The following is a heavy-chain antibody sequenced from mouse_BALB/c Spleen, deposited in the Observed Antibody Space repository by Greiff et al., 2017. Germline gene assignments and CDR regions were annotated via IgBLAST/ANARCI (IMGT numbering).Heavy chain of an antibody. Sequence: EVKLVESGPGLVKPSQSLSLTCSVTGYSITSGYYWNWIRQFPGNKLEWMGYISYDGSNNYNPSLKNRISITRDTSKNQFFLKLNSVTTEDTATYYCAREGGPYYKGFDVWGAGTTVTVSS. CDR3: AREGGPYYKGFDV. J-gene: IGHJ1*01. D-gene: IGHD2-12*01. V-gene: IGHV3-6*02. CDR1: GYSITSGYY. CDR2: ISYDGSN.